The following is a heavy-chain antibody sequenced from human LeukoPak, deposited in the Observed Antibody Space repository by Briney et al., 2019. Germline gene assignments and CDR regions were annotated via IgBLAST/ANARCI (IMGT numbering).Heavy chain of an antibody. D-gene: IGHD4-17*01. CDR3: ARDGDYGDYMNWFDP. Sequence: GGSLRLSCAASGFTFRSYAMHWVRQAPGKGLEYVSAISSNGGSTYYANSVKGRFTISRDNSKNTPYLQMGSLRAEDMAVYYCARDGDYGDYMNWFDPWGQGTLVTVSS. V-gene: IGHV3-64*01. CDR2: ISSNGGST. J-gene: IGHJ5*02. CDR1: GFTFRSYA.